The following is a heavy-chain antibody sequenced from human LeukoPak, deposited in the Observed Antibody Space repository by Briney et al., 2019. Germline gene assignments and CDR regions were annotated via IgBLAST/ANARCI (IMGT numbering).Heavy chain of an antibody. Sequence: ASVKVSCKASGGTFSSYDINWVRQATGQGLEWMGWMNPNSGNTGYAQKFQGRVTMTRNTSISTAYMELSSLTSDDTAVYYCARVAAAGLNWFDPWGQGTLVTVSS. CDR3: ARVAAAGLNWFDP. V-gene: IGHV1-8*02. J-gene: IGHJ5*02. D-gene: IGHD6-13*01. CDR2: MNPNSGNT. CDR1: GGTFSSYD.